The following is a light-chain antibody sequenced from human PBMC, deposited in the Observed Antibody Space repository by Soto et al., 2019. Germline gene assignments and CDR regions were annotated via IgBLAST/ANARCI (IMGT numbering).Light chain of an antibody. J-gene: IGKJ1*01. CDR3: QQYGGSPRT. CDR2: GAS. CDR1: QSIGGNF. V-gene: IGKV3-20*01. Sequence: IGLKQSPGTLSLSPGEGATLSCRASQSIGGNFLAWYQQRRGQAPRLLIHGASNRATGIPDRFSGSGSGTDFTLTITRLEPEDFAVYYCQQYGGSPRTFGQGTKVDI.